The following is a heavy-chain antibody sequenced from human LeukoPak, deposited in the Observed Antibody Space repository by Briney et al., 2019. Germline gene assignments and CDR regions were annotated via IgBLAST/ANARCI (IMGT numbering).Heavy chain of an antibody. Sequence: SETLSLTCTVSGGSITSYYWSRIRQPPGQGLEWIGYIYYSGSANYNPSLKSRLTISVDTSKNQFSLKLSSVTAADTAVYYCARGRYWSDYYYFDYWGQGTLVTVSS. J-gene: IGHJ4*02. CDR1: GGSITSYY. CDR3: ARGRYWSDYYYFDY. V-gene: IGHV4-59*01. D-gene: IGHD3-3*01. CDR2: IYYSGSA.